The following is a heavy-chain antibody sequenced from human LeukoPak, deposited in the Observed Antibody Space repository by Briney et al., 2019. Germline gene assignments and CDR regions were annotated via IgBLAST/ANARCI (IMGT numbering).Heavy chain of an antibody. J-gene: IGHJ4*02. CDR1: GFTFSSYS. D-gene: IGHD3-22*01. CDR3: AREEGYYDSSGREFDY. Sequence: GGSLRLSCAASGFTFSSYSMNWVRQAPGKGLEWVSSISSSSSYIYYADSVKGRFTISRDNAKNSLYLQMNSLRAEDTAVYYCAREEGYYDSSGREFDYWGQGTLVTVS. CDR2: ISSSSSYI. V-gene: IGHV3-21*01.